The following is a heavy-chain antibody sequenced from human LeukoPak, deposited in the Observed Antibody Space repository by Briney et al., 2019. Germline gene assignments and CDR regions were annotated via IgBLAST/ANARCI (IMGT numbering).Heavy chain of an antibody. D-gene: IGHD2-2*01. J-gene: IGHJ3*02. CDR2: IYHSGST. CDR1: GYSISSGYY. V-gene: IGHV4-38-2*01. Sequence: SETLPPTAAVSGYSISSGYYWGRLRPPPGQGLEWIGSIYHSGSTYHNPSLKGRVTISVDPSKDQFSLKLSPVAAADTAVYFCACSTPRDAFDIWGQGTMVTVSS. CDR3: ACSTPRDAFDI.